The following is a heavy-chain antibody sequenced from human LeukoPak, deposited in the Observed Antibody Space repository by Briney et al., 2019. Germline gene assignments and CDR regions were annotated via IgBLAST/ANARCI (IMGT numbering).Heavy chain of an antibody. CDR2: IIPIFGTA. D-gene: IGHD2-2*01. Sequence: ASVKVSCKASGGTFNSYAISWVRQAPGQGLEWMGGIIPIFGTANYAQKFQGRVTITADKSTSTAYMELSSLRSEDTAVYYCASSQSSIVVVAGYYMDVWGKGTTVTVSS. CDR1: GGTFNSYA. J-gene: IGHJ6*03. CDR3: ASSQSSIVVVAGYYMDV. V-gene: IGHV1-69*06.